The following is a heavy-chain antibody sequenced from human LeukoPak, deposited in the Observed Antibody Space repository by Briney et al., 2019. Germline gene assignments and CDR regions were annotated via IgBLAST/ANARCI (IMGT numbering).Heavy chain of an antibody. J-gene: IGHJ4*02. CDR1: GFTFSSYS. CDR2: ISSSSNYI. V-gene: IGHV3-21*01. D-gene: IGHD6-13*01. CDR3: AGHGPGIAATADY. Sequence: GGSLRLSCAASGFTFSSYSMNWVRQAPGKGLEWVSSISSSSNYIYYVDSLKGRFTISRDNAKNSLYLQMNSLRAEDTAVYYCAGHGPGIAATADYWGQGTLVTVSS.